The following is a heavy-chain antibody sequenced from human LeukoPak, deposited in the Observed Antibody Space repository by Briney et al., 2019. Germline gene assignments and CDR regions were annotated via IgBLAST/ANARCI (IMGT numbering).Heavy chain of an antibody. Sequence: PSETLSLTCTVPGGSISSHYWSWIRQPPGKGLEWIGYIYYSGSTNYNPSLKSRVTISVDTSKNQFSLKLSSVTAADTAVYYCARVDNDYGGNSYYYYYYMDVWGKGTTVTVSS. CDR3: ARVDNDYGGNSYYYYYYMDV. CDR2: IYYSGST. J-gene: IGHJ6*03. CDR1: GGSISSHY. D-gene: IGHD4-23*01. V-gene: IGHV4-59*11.